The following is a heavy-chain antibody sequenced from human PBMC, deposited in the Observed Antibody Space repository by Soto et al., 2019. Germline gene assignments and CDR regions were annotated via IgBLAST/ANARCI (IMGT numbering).Heavy chain of an antibody. J-gene: IGHJ6*02. CDR2: IDPSDSYT. Sequence: GESLKISCKGSGYSFSSYWITWVRQLPGKGLEWMGRIDPSDSYTNYSPSFQGHVTISVDKSISTAYLQWNSLKASDSAMYYRARQDETSREDYYGMDVWGQGTTVTVSS. V-gene: IGHV5-10-1*01. CDR3: ARQDETSREDYYGMDV. CDR1: GYSFSSYW.